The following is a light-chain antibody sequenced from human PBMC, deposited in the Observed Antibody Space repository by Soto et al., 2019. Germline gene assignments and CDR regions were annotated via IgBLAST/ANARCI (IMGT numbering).Light chain of an antibody. Sequence: EIVVTHSPSTVSVSPVDGATLSCSAIQSISTNLAWYQQKPGQAPRLLIYGASTRAAGIPARFRGSRSGTEFTLTISSLLSEDFAVYYCQQYDNWPPITFGQGTRLEIK. CDR2: GAS. CDR1: QSISTN. CDR3: QQYDNWPPIT. J-gene: IGKJ5*01. V-gene: IGKV3-15*01.